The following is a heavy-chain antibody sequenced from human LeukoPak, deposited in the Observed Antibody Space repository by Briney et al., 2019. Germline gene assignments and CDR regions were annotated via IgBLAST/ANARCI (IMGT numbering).Heavy chain of an antibody. CDR1: GGSISSSSYY. D-gene: IGHD3-22*01. J-gene: IGHJ5*02. Sequence: SETLSLTCTVSGGSISSSSYYWGWLRQPPGTGLEWMGSIYYSGSTYYNPSLKSRVTISVDTSKNQFSLKLSSVTAADTAVYYCARSSQDYYDSSGYYYALDPWGQGTLVTVSS. CDR3: ARSSQDYYDSSGYYYALDP. CDR2: IYYSGST. V-gene: IGHV4-39*07.